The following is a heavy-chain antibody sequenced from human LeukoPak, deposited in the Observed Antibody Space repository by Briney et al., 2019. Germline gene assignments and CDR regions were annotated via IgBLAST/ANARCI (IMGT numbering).Heavy chain of an antibody. V-gene: IGHV1-69*02. CDR2: IIPILGIA. D-gene: IGHD3-22*01. CDR1: GGTFSSYT. Sequence: GASVKVSCKASGGTFSSYTISWVRQAPGQGLEWMGRIIPILGIANYAQKFQGRVTITADKSTSTAYMELSSLRSEDTAVYYCASGDSSGPIPYYYGMDVWGQGTTVTVSS. CDR3: ASGDSSGPIPYYYGMDV. J-gene: IGHJ6*02.